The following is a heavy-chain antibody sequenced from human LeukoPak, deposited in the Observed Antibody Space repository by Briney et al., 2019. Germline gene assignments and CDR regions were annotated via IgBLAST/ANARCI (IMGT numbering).Heavy chain of an antibody. Sequence: PGGTLRLSCAASGFTFSSFGMSWVRQAPGKGLEWVSGINWNGGSTGYADSVKGRFTISRDNAKNSLYLQMNSLRAEDTALYYCARLPYSSGWYAGNYYYYYMDVWGKGTTVTVSS. CDR1: GFTFSSFG. V-gene: IGHV3-20*04. CDR3: ARLPYSSGWYAGNYYYYYMDV. J-gene: IGHJ6*03. CDR2: INWNGGST. D-gene: IGHD6-19*01.